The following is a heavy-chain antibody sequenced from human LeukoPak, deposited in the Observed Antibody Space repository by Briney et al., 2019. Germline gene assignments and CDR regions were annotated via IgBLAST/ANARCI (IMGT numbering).Heavy chain of an antibody. CDR3: AKAVTEWELIDY. CDR1: GFTFSTYG. CDR2: IAYDGSNI. V-gene: IGHV3-30*18. J-gene: IGHJ4*02. D-gene: IGHD1-26*01. Sequence: GGSLRLSCAASGFTFSTYGMHWVRQAPGKGLEWVAVIAYDGSNIHYADSVKGRFTISRDNSKKTLYLQMNSLRAEDTAVYYCAKAVTEWELIDYWDQGTLVTVSS.